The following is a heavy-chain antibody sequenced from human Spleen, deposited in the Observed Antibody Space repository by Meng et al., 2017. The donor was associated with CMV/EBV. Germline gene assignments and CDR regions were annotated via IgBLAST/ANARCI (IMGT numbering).Heavy chain of an antibody. Sequence: ASVKVSCKASGYTFTGHYLHWVRQAPGQGLEWMGWINPNSGGTNYAQKFQGRVTMTRDTSISTAYMELSSLRSEDTAVYYCARDNIVVVPAAIFYYYYGMDVWGQGTTVTVSS. CDR3: ARDNIVVVPAAIFYYYYGMDV. J-gene: IGHJ6*02. CDR2: INPNSGGT. D-gene: IGHD2-2*02. CDR1: GYTFTGHY. V-gene: IGHV1-2*02.